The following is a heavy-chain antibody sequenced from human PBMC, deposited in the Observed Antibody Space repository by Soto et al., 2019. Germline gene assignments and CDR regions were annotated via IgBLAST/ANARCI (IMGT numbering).Heavy chain of an antibody. D-gene: IGHD3-16*01. CDR1: GFTFSSYG. V-gene: IGHV3-33*01. CDR3: ARRRAAWGEVARHAAFYI. Sequence: LVESGGGVVQPGRSLRLSCAASGFTFSSYGMHWVRQAPGKGLEWVAVIWYDGSNKYYADYVKGRFTISRDNSKNKLYRQMSSLRAEDTAVYFCARRRAAWGEVARHAAFYIWGRGTTVTGSS. CDR2: IWYDGSNK. J-gene: IGHJ3*02.